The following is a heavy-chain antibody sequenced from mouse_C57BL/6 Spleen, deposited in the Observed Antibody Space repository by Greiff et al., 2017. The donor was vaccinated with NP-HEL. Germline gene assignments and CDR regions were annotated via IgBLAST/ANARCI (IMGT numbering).Heavy chain of an antibody. J-gene: IGHJ4*01. Sequence: VHLVESGAELMKPGASVKLSCKATGYTFTGYWIEWVKQRPGHGLEWIGEILPGSGSTNYNEKFKGKATFTADTSSNTAYMQLSSLTTEDSAIYYCARRDYDGYYVGLYYAMDYWGQGTSVTVSS. CDR1: GYTFTGYW. CDR2: ILPGSGST. V-gene: IGHV1-9*01. CDR3: ARRDYDGYYVGLYYAMDY. D-gene: IGHD2-3*01.